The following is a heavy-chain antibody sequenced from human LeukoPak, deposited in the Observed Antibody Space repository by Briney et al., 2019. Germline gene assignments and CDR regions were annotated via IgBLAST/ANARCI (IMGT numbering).Heavy chain of an antibody. V-gene: IGHV5-51*01. CDR1: GYNFVSHW. Sequence: GESLKISCKGSGYNFVSHWFAWVRQMAGKGVEWMGIIYPGDSNTRYSPSFQGQVTISADKSITTAYLQWSRLQASDIAMYYCTTLKDFGSGHFYAAYWGAGTLVTVSS. J-gene: IGHJ4*02. D-gene: IGHD3-10*01. CDR3: TTLKDFGSGHFYAAY. CDR2: IYPGDSNT.